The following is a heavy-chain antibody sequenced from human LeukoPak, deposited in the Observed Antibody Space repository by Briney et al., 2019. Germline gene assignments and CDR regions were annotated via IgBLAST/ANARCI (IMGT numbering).Heavy chain of an antibody. D-gene: IGHD6-19*01. J-gene: IGHJ4*02. CDR1: GFTFSSYS. CDR2: ISSSSSYI. V-gene: IGHV3-21*06. CDR3: VRDCQYSSDCFDY. Sequence: KTGGSLRLSCAASGFTFSSYSMNWVRQAPGKGLEWVPSISSSSSYIYYADSVKGRFTISRDNAKNSLCLQMNGLRADDTAVYYCVRDCQYSSDCFDYWGQGTLVTVSS.